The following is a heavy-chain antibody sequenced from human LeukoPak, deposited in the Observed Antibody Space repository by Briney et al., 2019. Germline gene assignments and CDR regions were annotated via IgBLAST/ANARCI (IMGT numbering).Heavy chain of an antibody. CDR1: EFILNRSW. Sequence: GGSLRLSCAASEFILNRSWMNWVRHAPGKGLEWVANTDPSGNHKRYVDSVRGRFSISKDSPGTSFSLEMHSLRVEDTAIYYCAIWTSGNYWGQGSLVTVSS. J-gene: IGHJ4*02. D-gene: IGHD1-1*01. CDR2: TDPSGNHK. V-gene: IGHV3-7*01. CDR3: AIWTSGNY.